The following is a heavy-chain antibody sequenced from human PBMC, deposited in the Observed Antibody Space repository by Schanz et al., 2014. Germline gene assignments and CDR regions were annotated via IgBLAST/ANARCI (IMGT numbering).Heavy chain of an antibody. D-gene: IGHD2-2*01. CDR3: ARDRRRYCSTASCLHDNWFDP. CDR1: GYTFNTYG. V-gene: IGHV1-18*01. CDR2: ISAYTNNT. Sequence: QVQLVQSGAEAKKPGASVKVSCKASGYTFNTYGLNWVRQAPGQGLEWMGWISAYTNNTNYAQKVQGRVTMTTDTSTDTAYMELRSLRSDDTAVYYCARDRRRYCSTASCLHDNWFDPWGQGTLVIVSS. J-gene: IGHJ5*02.